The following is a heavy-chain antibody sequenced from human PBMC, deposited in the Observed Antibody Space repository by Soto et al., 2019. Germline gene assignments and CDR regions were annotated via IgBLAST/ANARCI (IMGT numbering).Heavy chain of an antibody. D-gene: IGHD1-1*01. CDR3: ARVPGTTRYWDF. CDR2: ISSSSSTI. Sequence: GVLQRLSYAASGCTFSSYSMNRVRQAPGKGLEWVSYISSSSSTIYYADSVKGRFTISRDNARNSLYLQMNSLRDEDTAVYYCARVPGTTRYWDFWGQGTLVTVSS. CDR1: GCTFSSYS. J-gene: IGHJ4*02. V-gene: IGHV3-48*02.